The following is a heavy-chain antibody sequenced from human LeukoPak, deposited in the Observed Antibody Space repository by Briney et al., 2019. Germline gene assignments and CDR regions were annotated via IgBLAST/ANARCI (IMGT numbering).Heavy chain of an antibody. Sequence: GGSLRLSCAASGFTFRIYGMNWVRQAPGKGPEWVPYIAHDSTTIYYADSVRGRFTMSRDNARNSLFLQMNSLRPEDTAMYYCARATRNGYDYWGPGTLVTVSS. V-gene: IGHV3-48*04. CDR1: GFTFRIYG. CDR2: IAHDSTTI. CDR3: ARATRNGYDY. D-gene: IGHD5-24*01. J-gene: IGHJ4*02.